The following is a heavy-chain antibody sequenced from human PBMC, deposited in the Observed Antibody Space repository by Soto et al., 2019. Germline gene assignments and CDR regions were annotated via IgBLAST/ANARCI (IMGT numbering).Heavy chain of an antibody. D-gene: IGHD3-10*01. CDR3: ARAKGYAFGSSSSSGMVV. V-gene: IGHV1-18*01. CDR2: ISGYNGNT. CDR1: GYTFSNFG. J-gene: IGHJ6*02. Sequence: ASVKVSCKASGYTFSNFGLSWVRQAPGQGLEWMGWISGYNGNTNSAERFQGRVTMTTDTSTSTAYMEVRSLTSDDTAVYYCARAKGYAFGSSSSSGMVVWGQGTTVTVSS.